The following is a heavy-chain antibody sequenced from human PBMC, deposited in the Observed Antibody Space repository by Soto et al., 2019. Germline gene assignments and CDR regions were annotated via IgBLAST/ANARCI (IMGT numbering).Heavy chain of an antibody. CDR1: GYTFTGYY. J-gene: IGHJ5*02. CDR3: ARGDYIWGSYRFHGNWFDP. Sequence: GASVKVSCKASGYTFTGYYMHWVRQAPGQGLEWMGWINPNSGGTNYAQKFQGWVTMTRDTSISTAYMELSRLRSDDTAVYYCARGDYIWGSYRFHGNWFDPWGQGTLVTVSS. D-gene: IGHD3-16*02. V-gene: IGHV1-2*04. CDR2: INPNSGGT.